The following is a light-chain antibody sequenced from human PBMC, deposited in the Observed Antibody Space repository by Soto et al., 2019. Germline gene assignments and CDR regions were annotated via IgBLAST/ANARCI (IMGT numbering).Light chain of an antibody. J-gene: IGLJ2*01. Sequence: QSVLTQPASVSGSPGQSITISCTGTSSDIGAYNFVSWYQQHPGKAPKLMLYDVNIRPSGVSNRFSGSKSGNTASLTISGLQAEDEADYYCTSWTSSGAMIFGGGTKLTVL. CDR3: TSWTSSGAMI. CDR2: DVN. CDR1: SSDIGAYNF. V-gene: IGLV2-14*03.